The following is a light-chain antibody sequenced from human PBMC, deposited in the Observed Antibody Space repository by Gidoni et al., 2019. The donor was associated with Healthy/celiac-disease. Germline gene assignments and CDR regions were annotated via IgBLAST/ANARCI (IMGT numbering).Light chain of an antibody. J-gene: IGLJ1*01. CDR2: GKN. V-gene: IGLV3-19*01. Sequence: SSELTQDPAVSVALGQTVRSTCQGDSLRSYYASRYQQKPGQAPVLVIYGKNNRPSGIPDRFSGSSSGNTASLTLTGAQAEDEADYYCNSRDSSAFYVFGTGTKVTVL. CDR3: NSRDSSAFYV. CDR1: SLRSYY.